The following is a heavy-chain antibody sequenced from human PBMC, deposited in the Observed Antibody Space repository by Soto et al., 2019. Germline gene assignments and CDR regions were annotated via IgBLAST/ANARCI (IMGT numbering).Heavy chain of an antibody. Sequence: AGGSLRLSCSASGFTFSSYAMHWVRQAPGKGLEYVSAISSNGGSTYYADSVKGRFTISRDNSKNTLYLQMSSLRAEDTAVYYCVKDYGEMVPWFDPWGQGTLVTVSS. D-gene: IGHD3-10*01. J-gene: IGHJ5*02. V-gene: IGHV3-64D*06. CDR2: ISSNGGST. CDR3: VKDYGEMVPWFDP. CDR1: GFTFSSYA.